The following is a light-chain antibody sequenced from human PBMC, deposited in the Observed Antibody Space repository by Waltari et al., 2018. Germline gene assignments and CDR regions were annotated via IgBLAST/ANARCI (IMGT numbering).Light chain of an antibody. CDR2: KDK. J-gene: IGLJ2*01. CDR3: QSTDRRGAVI. CDR1: GLPTQN. Sequence: SYELTQPPSVSVSPGQPARNTCSGDGLPTQNAHWYQQKAGQAPVMVVYKDKERPSGIPDRFSGSSSGTTVSLTISGVQAEDEADYYCQSTDRRGAVIFGGGTTLTVL. V-gene: IGLV3-25*03.